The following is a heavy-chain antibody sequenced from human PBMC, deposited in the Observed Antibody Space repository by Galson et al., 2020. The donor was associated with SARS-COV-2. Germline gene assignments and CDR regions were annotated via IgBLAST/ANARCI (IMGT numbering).Heavy chain of an antibody. CDR1: GYTLTELS. CDR3: AIGRVGGGLGLYYYYMDV. J-gene: IGHJ6*03. V-gene: IGHV1-24*01. Sequence: ASVKVSCKVSGYTLTELSMHWVRQAPGKGLEWMGGFDPEDGETIYAQKFQGRVTMTEDTSTDTAYMELSSLRSEDTAVYYCAIGRVGGGLGLYYYYMDVWGKGTTVTVSS. D-gene: IGHD2-15*01. CDR2: FDPEDGET.